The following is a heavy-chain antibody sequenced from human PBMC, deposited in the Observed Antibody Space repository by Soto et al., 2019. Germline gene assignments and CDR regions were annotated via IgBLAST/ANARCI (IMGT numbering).Heavy chain of an antibody. V-gene: IGHV4-39*01. Sequence: QLQLQESGPGLVKPSETLSLTCTVSGGSVSISSYYWGWIRQPPGKGMEWSGSIYSTGSTYYNPSLKSRVAISVDTSKNQFSMKLSSVTAADTAVYYCARGRYSYGPFDYWGQGTLVTVSS. CDR2: IYSTGST. CDR1: GGSVSISSYY. CDR3: ARGRYSYGPFDY. D-gene: IGHD5-18*01. J-gene: IGHJ4*02.